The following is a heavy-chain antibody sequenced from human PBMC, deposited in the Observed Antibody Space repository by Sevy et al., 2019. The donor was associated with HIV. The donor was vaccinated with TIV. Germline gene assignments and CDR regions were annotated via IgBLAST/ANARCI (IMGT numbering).Heavy chain of an antibody. CDR2: INPKSGGA. CDR3: ARGPQQVADEIYYDSGAYYPFYYFDY. D-gene: IGHD3-22*01. J-gene: IGHJ4*02. CDR1: GYIFTDYY. V-gene: IGHV1-2*02. Sequence: ASVKVSCKPSGYIFTDYYIHWMRQAPGQGLEWIGYINPKSGGANSAQRFQGRVALTRDTSISAVSMELSRLNTDDTAVYYFARGPQQVADEIYYDSGAYYPFYYFDYWGQGTLVTVSS.